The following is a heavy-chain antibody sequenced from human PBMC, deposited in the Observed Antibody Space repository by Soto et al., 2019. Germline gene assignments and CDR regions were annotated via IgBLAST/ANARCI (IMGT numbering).Heavy chain of an antibody. J-gene: IGHJ6*02. D-gene: IGHD2-15*01. CDR1: GFTFDDYT. Sequence: PGGSLRLSCAASGFTFDDYTMHWVRQPPGKGLEWVSLISWGGSTYYADSVKGRFTISRDNSKNTLYLQMNSLRAEDTAVYYCARAGCDGGSCYTLVGLRYGMDVWGQGTTVTVSS. CDR2: ISWGGST. CDR3: ARAGCDGGSCYTLVGLRYGMDV. V-gene: IGHV3-43*01.